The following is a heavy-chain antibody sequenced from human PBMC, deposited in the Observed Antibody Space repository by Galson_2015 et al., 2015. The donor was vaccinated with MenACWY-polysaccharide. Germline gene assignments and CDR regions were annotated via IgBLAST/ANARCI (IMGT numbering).Heavy chain of an antibody. CDR1: GFIFSSYG. D-gene: IGHD3-22*01. Sequence: SLRLSCAASGFIFSSYGAHWVRQAPGKGLEWVAVISYDGDNKYYADSVKGRFTISRDNSKNTLYLQMNSLRAEDTAVYYCALLPHDYYDNSAYLYY. J-gene: IGHJ6*01. V-gene: IGHV3-30*03. CDR2: ISYDGDNK. CDR3: ALLPHDYYDNSAYLYY.